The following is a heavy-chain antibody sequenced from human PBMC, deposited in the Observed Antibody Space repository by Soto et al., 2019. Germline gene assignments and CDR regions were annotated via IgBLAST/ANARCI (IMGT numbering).Heavy chain of an antibody. J-gene: IGHJ4*02. V-gene: IGHV3-30*18. D-gene: IGHD7-27*01. CDR3: AKAGDSGY. Sequence: QVQLVESGGGVVQPGRSLRRSCAASGFTFSSYGMHWVRQAPGKGLEWVAVISYDGSNKYYADSVKGRFTISRDNSKNTLYLQMNSLRAEDTAVYYCAKAGDSGYWGQGTLVTVSS. CDR1: GFTFSSYG. CDR2: ISYDGSNK.